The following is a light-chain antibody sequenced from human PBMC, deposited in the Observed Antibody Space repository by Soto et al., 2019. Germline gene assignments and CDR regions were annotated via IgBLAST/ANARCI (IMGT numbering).Light chain of an antibody. Sequence: DVVMNQSPLSLPVTLGQPASISCRSSQSLAYSDGNTYLNWFQQRPGQSPRSLIYKVSNRDSGVPDRFSGSGSGTDFTLKISRVEAEDVGVYYCMQGTHWPPYTFGQGTKLEIK. V-gene: IGKV2-30*01. CDR1: QSLAYSDGNTY. CDR3: MQGTHWPPYT. J-gene: IGKJ2*01. CDR2: KVS.